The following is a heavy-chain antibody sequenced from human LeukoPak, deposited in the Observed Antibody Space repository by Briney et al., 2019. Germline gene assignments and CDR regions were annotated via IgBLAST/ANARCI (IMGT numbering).Heavy chain of an antibody. D-gene: IGHD1-26*01. CDR3: ARDSGSGNNDY. J-gene: IGHJ4*02. Sequence: ASVKVSFKGSGYTFTSYAIHWVRQAPGQRVEWVGWISAGNGNTKYSQNFQGRVTFISNTSATTAFMELSSLRSEDAAVYYCARDSGSGNNDYWGQGTLVTVSS. CDR2: ISAGNGNT. V-gene: IGHV1-3*01. CDR1: GYTFTSYA.